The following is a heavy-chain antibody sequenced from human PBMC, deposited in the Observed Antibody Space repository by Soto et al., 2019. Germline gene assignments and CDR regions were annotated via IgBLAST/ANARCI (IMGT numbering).Heavy chain of an antibody. CDR3: AKDVIGVTDFEPSGCLDH. CDR2: IGAGGENT. CDR1: GFTFRSYA. V-gene: IGHV3-23*01. D-gene: IGHD3-10*01. J-gene: IGHJ5*02. Sequence: GGSLRLSCVVSGFTFRSYAMNWVRQAPGKGLEWVAGIGAGGENTYYADSVRGRFTISRDNSKSTLYLQMNSLRAEDTALYYCAKDVIGVTDFEPSGCLDHWGQGTLVTVSS.